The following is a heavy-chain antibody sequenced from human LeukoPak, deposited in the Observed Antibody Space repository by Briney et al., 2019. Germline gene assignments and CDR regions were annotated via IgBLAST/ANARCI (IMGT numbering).Heavy chain of an antibody. V-gene: IGHV4-38-2*01. CDR2: IYHSGST. CDR1: GYSISSGYY. J-gene: IGHJ5*02. CDR3: ARQGGLNWFDP. D-gene: IGHD3-16*01. Sequence: PSETLSLTCAVPGYSISSGYYWGWIRQPPGNGLEWIGSIYHSGSTYYNPSLKSRVTISVDTSKNQFSLKLSSVTAADTAVYYCARQGGLNWFDPWGQGTLVTVSS.